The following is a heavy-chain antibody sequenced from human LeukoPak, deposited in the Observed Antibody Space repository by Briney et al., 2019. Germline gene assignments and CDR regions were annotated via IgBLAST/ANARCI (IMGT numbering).Heavy chain of an antibody. CDR2: IYSGGST. CDR1: GFTASSNS. J-gene: IGHJ4*02. Sequence: PGGSLRLSCAASGFTASSNSWTGAGRVPGKGLGWVSSIYSGGSTYYADSVKGRFTISRDDSQDTLYLQMNSLRADDTAVYYCARRGSSGWHHDYWGQGTLVTVSS. V-gene: IGHV3-53*01. CDR3: ARRGSSGWHHDY. D-gene: IGHD6-19*01.